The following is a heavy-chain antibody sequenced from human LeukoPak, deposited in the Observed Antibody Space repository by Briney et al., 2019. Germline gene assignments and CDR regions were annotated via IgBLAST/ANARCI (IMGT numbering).Heavy chain of an antibody. J-gene: IGHJ2*01. Sequence: ASVKVSCKASGYTFTGYYMHWVRQAPGQGLEWMGWINPNSGGTNYAQKFQGRVTMTRDTSISTAYMELSRLRSDDTAVYFCAIVTGYYYDSSGYPNDWYFDLWGRGTLVTVSS. D-gene: IGHD3-22*01. CDR1: GYTFTGYY. V-gene: IGHV1-2*02. CDR2: INPNSGGT. CDR3: AIVTGYYYDSSGYPNDWYFDL.